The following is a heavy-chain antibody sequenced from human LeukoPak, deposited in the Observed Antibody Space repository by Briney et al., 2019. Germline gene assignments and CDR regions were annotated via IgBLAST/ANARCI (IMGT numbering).Heavy chain of an antibody. CDR2: IIPIFGTA. Sequence: SVKVSCKASGGTFSSYAISWMRQAPGQGLEWMGGIIPIFGTANYAQKFQGRVAVTTDESTSTAYMELSSLRSEDTAVYYCARGSKREDFDYWGQGTLVTVSS. V-gene: IGHV1-69*05. CDR1: GGTFSSYA. D-gene: IGHD1-26*01. J-gene: IGHJ4*02. CDR3: ARGSKREDFDY.